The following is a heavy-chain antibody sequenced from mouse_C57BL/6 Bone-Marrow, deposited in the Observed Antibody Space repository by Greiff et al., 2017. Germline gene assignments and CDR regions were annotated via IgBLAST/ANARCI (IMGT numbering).Heavy chain of an antibody. V-gene: IGHV1-9*01. Sequence: VQLQESGAELMKPGASVKISCKATGYTFTGYWIEWVKQRPGHGLEWIGEIFPGDGSTNYNGKFKGKATFTADTSSNTAYMQLSSLTTEDSAIYYCARSGGDYGSSDYWGQGTTLTVSS. CDR3: ARSGGDYGSSDY. CDR1: GYTFTGYW. J-gene: IGHJ2*01. CDR2: IFPGDGST. D-gene: IGHD1-1*01.